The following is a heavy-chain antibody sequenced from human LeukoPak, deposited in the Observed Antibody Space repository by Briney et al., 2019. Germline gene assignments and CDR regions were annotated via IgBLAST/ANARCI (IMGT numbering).Heavy chain of an antibody. Sequence: AVKATCKASGGTFSSYAISWVRQAPGQGLEWMRGIIPICGTANYAQTFYDRVTITTDEYTSTAYMELSSLRSEDAAVYYCARDVGDGYNLWGQGTLVTVSS. CDR2: IIPICGTA. J-gene: IGHJ5*02. CDR3: ARDVGDGYNL. CDR1: GGTFSSYA. V-gene: IGHV1-69*05. D-gene: IGHD5-24*01.